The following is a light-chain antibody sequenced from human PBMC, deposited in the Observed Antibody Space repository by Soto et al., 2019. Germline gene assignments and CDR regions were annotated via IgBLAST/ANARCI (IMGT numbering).Light chain of an antibody. V-gene: IGLV2-18*02. CDR3: SSYTTNSPLV. Sequence: QSALTQPPSVSGSPGQSVTISCTGTSSDVGRHNRVSWYQQFPGTAPKLMIYEVSNRPSGVPDRFSGSKSGNTASLTISGLQAEDEADYYCSSYTTNSPLVFGGGTKLTVL. CDR1: SSDVGRHNR. J-gene: IGLJ2*01. CDR2: EVS.